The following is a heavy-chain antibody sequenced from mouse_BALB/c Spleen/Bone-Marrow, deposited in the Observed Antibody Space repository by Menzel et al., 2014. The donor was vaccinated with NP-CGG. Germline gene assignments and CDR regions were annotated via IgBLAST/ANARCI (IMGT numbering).Heavy chain of an antibody. V-gene: IGHV14-3*02. Sequence: EVQLQQSGAELVKPGASVKLSCTAPGFNIKDTYMHWVKQRPEQGLEWIGRIDPANGNTKYDPKFQGKATITADRSSNTAYLQLSSLTSEDTAVYYCANYYYGYYFDSWGQGTTLTVSS. J-gene: IGHJ2*01. CDR2: IDPANGNT. D-gene: IGHD1-1*01. CDR3: ANYYYGYYFDS. CDR1: GFNIKDTY.